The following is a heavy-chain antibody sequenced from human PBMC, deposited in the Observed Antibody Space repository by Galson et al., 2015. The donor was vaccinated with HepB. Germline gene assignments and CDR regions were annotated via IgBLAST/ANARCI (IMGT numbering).Heavy chain of an antibody. CDR3: ARGGVATIGGPTFDY. CDR1: GYTFTTYG. Sequence: QSGAEVKKPGASVKVSCKASGYTFTTYGVSWVRQAPGQGLEWMGRISAYNGNTDYAQNLQGRVTMTTDTSTSTAYMELRSLRSDDTAIYYCARGGVATIGGPTFDYWGQGTLVTVSS. D-gene: IGHD5-24*01. J-gene: IGHJ4*02. V-gene: IGHV1-18*01. CDR2: ISAYNGNT.